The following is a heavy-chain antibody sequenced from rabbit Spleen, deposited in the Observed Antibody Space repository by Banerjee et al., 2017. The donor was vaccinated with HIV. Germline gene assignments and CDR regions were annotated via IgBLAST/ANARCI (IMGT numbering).Heavy chain of an antibody. V-gene: IGHV1S7*01. CDR2: IYAGKGST. J-gene: IGHJ6*01. CDR3: ARYYIFYGMDL. D-gene: IGHD4-1*01. CDR1: GFDFSSYW. Sequence: QLKETGGGLVQPGGSLTLSCKASGFDFSSYWMSWVRQAPGKGLEWIGIIYAGKGSTDYASWVNGRFTISSDNAQNTVDLQMNSLTAADTATYFCARYYIFYGMDLWGPGTLVTVS.